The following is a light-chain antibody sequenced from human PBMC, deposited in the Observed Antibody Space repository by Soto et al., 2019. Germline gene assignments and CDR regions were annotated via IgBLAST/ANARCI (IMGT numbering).Light chain of an antibody. V-gene: IGLV2-14*01. J-gene: IGLJ2*01. CDR2: DVS. Sequence: QSALTQPASVSGSPGQSITISCTGTSSDVGGYNYVSWYQQHPGKAPKLMIYDVSNRPSGVSNRFSGSKSGNTASLTISGLQAEDEDDYYCSSYTSSSTAVFGGGTKLTVL. CDR3: SSYTSSSTAV. CDR1: SSDVGGYNY.